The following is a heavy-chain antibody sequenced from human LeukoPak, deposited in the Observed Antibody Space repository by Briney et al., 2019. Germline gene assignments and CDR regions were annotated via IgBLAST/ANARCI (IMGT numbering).Heavy chain of an antibody. CDR3: ARMGYSSGYNWFDP. CDR1: GYTFTGYY. V-gene: IGHV1-2*02. Sequence: GASVKVSCKASGYTFTGYYMHWVRQAPGQGLEWMGWINPNSGGTNYAQKFQGRVTMTRDTSISTAYMEPSRLRSDDTAVYYCARMGYSSGYNWFDPWGQGTLVTVSS. J-gene: IGHJ5*02. D-gene: IGHD6-19*01. CDR2: INPNSGGT.